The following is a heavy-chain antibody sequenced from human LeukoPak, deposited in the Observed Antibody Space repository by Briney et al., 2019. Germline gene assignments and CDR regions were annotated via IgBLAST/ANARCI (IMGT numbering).Heavy chain of an antibody. CDR3: ARARNYYDSSDYYYEGDAFDI. CDR1: GGSFSGYH. Sequence: PSETLSLTCAVYGGSFSGYHWSWIRQPPGKGLECIGYIYYSGSTHYNPSLKSRVTISVDTSKNQFSLKLSSVTAADTAVYFCARARNYYDSSDYYYEGDAFDIWGQGTMVTVSS. V-gene: IGHV4-59*01. J-gene: IGHJ3*02. CDR2: IYYSGST. D-gene: IGHD3-22*01.